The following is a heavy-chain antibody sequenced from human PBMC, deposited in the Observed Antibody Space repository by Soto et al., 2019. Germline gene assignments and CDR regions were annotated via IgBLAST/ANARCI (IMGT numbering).Heavy chain of an antibody. J-gene: IGHJ4*02. Sequence: EVQLVESGGDLVKPGGSLRLSCAASGFTFSSYSMNWVRQAPGKGLEWVSSISSSSSYIYYADSVKGRFTISRDNAKNSLYLQMNSLRADDTAVYYCARDQPGYSYGYGLGYWGQGTLVTVSS. CDR2: ISSSSSYI. CDR1: GFTFSSYS. CDR3: ARDQPGYSYGYGLGY. V-gene: IGHV3-21*01. D-gene: IGHD5-18*01.